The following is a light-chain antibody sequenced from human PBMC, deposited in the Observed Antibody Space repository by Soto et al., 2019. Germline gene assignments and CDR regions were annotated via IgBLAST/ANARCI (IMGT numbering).Light chain of an antibody. CDR2: RAS. CDR3: QQYKTYP. J-gene: IGKJ4*01. V-gene: IGKV1-5*03. Sequence: DIQMTQSPSALSASVGGKITITCRANQSISSWLAWYQQQPGKAPSLLIYRASTLESGVPSRFSGSGSGTEFSLTISGLQPDDFANYCCQQYKTYPFAGGTKVDIK. CDR1: QSISSW.